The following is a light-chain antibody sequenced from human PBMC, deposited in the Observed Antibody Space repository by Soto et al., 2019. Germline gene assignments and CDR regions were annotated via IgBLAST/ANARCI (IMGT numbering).Light chain of an antibody. J-gene: IGLJ3*02. CDR2: EDT. CDR3: CSYAGSSTWV. V-gene: IGLV2-23*01. CDR1: SSDVGSFQV. Sequence: QSVLTQPASVSGSPGQSITISCSATSSDVGSFQVVSWYQHHPGKAPKVMIYEDTKRPSGISNRFSGSKSGNTASLTISGLQAEDEAYYYCCSYAGSSTWVFGGGTKVTVL.